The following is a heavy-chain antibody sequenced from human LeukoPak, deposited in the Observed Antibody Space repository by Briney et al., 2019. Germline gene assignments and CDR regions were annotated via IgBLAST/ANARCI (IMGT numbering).Heavy chain of an antibody. CDR2: ISAYNGNT. Sequence: ASVXVSCKASGYTFTSYGISWVRQAPGQGLEWMGWISAYNGNTNYAQKLQGRVTMTTDTSTSTAYMELRSLRSDDTAVYYCARGYYGSGSYLFDPWGQGTLVTVSS. D-gene: IGHD3-10*01. CDR3: ARGYYGSGSYLFDP. V-gene: IGHV1-18*01. J-gene: IGHJ5*02. CDR1: GYTFTSYG.